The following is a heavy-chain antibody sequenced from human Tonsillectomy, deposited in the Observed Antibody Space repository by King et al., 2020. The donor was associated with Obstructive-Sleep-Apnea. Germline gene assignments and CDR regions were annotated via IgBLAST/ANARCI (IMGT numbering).Heavy chain of an antibody. CDR2: IYYSWST. V-gene: IGHV4-59*08. Sequence: VQLQESGPGLVKPSETLSLTCTVSGGSISSYYWSWIRQPPGKGLEWMGYIYYSWSTNYNPSLHSRVTISVDTSKNQFSLKLSSVTAADTAVYYCARSLDIVVVVAELWAFDIWGQGTMVTVSS. J-gene: IGHJ3*02. CDR1: GGSISSYY. CDR3: ARSLDIVVVVAELWAFDI. D-gene: IGHD2-15*01.